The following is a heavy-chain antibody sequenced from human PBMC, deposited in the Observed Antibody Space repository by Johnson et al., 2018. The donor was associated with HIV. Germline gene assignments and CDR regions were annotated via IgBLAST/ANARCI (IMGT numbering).Heavy chain of an antibody. Sequence: VQLVESGGGLVQPGGSLRLSCAASGFNFSTHAMSWVRQAPGKGLEWVSYISSSGSTKYYVDSVKGRFTISRDNAKNSLYLQMNSLRAEDTAVYYCARRFGAAFDFWGQGTMVTVSS. V-gene: IGHV3-48*04. CDR2: ISSSGSTK. J-gene: IGHJ3*01. CDR1: GFNFSTHA. D-gene: IGHD3-16*01. CDR3: ARRFGAAFDF.